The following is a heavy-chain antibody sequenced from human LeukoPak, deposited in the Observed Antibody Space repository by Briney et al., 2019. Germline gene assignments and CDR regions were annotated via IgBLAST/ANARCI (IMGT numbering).Heavy chain of an antibody. D-gene: IGHD3-22*01. V-gene: IGHV3-23*01. Sequence: GGSLRLSCAASGFTFRNYAMTWVRQAPGKGLEWVSGISGSGGSSYYADSMKGRFTISRDNSKNTLYLQMNSLRAEDTAVYYCAKEPSWIVVDILDHWGQGTLVAVSS. CDR2: ISGSGGSS. J-gene: IGHJ4*02. CDR1: GFTFRNYA. CDR3: AKEPSWIVVDILDH.